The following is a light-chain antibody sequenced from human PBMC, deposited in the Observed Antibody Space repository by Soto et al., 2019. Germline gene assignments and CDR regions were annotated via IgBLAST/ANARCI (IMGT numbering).Light chain of an antibody. J-gene: IGLJ2*01. CDR1: SSDVGGYNY. CDR2: DVS. Sequence: QSALTQPASVSGSPGQSITISCTGTSSDVGGYNYVSWYQQHPGKAPKLMIDDVSNRTSGVSNRFSGSKSGNTASLTISGLQAEDEADYYCSSYTSSSTPWVVFGGGTKLTVL. V-gene: IGLV2-14*01. CDR3: SSYTSSSTPWVV.